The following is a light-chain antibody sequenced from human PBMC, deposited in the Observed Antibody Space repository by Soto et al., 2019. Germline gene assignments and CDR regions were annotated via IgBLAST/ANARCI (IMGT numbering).Light chain of an antibody. J-gene: IGKJ5*01. V-gene: IGKV3-20*01. CDR1: QSVSRSY. CDR3: QQYGSSIT. CDR2: GAS. Sequence: NVVTRSPGTRSLSPGERATRSERASQSVSRSYLAWYQQNPGQAPRLLIYGASSRATGIPDRFSGSGSGTDFTLTISRLEPEDFAVYYCQQYGSSITFGQGTSLEI.